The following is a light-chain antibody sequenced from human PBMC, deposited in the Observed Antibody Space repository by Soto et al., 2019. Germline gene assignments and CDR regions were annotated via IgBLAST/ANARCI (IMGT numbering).Light chain of an antibody. CDR2: ANT. V-gene: IGLV1-40*01. CDR3: QSYDSSLTGVV. CDR1: SSNLGSGYD. J-gene: IGLJ2*01. Sequence: QSVLTQPPSMSGAPGQWVTIPCSGSSSNLGSGYDVHWYQQLPGRAPKLLIYANTNRPSGVPDRFSGSKSGTSASLAIAGLQADDEADHYCQSYDSSLTGVVFGGGTQLTVL.